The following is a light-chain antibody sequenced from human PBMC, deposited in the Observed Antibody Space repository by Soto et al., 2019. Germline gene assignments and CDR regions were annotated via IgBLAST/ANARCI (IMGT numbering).Light chain of an antibody. J-gene: IGKJ4*01. CDR1: QSLLNYKGYVY. CDR2: LGS. V-gene: IGKV2-28*01. CDR3: MQALQIPMT. Sequence: DIVMSQSPVTLPVTPGEPASISCRSSQSLLNYKGYVYLDWYVQKPGQSPQLLIYLGSNRASGVPDRFSGSVSGTDCTLEISRVEAEDGGMYYCMQALQIPMTFGGGTRVDI.